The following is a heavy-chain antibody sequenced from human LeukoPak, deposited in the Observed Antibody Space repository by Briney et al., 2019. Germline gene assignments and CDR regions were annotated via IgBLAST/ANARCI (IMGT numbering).Heavy chain of an antibody. Sequence: SVKVSCKASGGTFSSYAISWVRQAPGQGLEWMGRIIPIFGTANYAQKFQGRVTITTDESTSTAYMELSSLRSEDTAVYYCARVVTDSSSWSSPVPAEYFQHWGQGTLVTASS. CDR3: ARVVTDSSSWSSPVPAEYFQH. V-gene: IGHV1-69*05. CDR1: GGTFSSYA. CDR2: IIPIFGTA. J-gene: IGHJ1*01. D-gene: IGHD6-13*01.